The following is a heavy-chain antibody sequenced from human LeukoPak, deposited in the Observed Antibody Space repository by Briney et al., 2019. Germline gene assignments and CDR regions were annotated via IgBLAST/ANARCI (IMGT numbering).Heavy chain of an antibody. J-gene: IGHJ4*02. V-gene: IGHV3-30*04. Sequence: PGRSLRLSCAASGFTFSSYAMHWVRQAPGKGLEWVAVISYDGSNKYYADSVKGRFTISRDNSKNTLYLQMNSLRAEDTAVYYCARDGSIVVVTAMFDYWGQGTLVTVSS. CDR2: ISYDGSNK. D-gene: IGHD2-21*02. CDR3: ARDGSIVVVTAMFDY. CDR1: GFTFSSYA.